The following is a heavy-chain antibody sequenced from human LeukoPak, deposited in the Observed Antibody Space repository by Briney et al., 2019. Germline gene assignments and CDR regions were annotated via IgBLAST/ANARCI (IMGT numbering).Heavy chain of an antibody. D-gene: IGHD4-17*01. CDR2: IYTSGST. Sequence: SETLSLTCTVSGGSISSGSYYWSWVRQPAGKGLEWIGRIYTSGSTNYNPSLKSRVTISVDTSKNQFPLKLSSVTAADTAVYYCARGTTVLKTFDYWGQGTLVTVSS. CDR1: GGSISSGSYY. V-gene: IGHV4-61*02. J-gene: IGHJ4*02. CDR3: ARGTTVLKTFDY.